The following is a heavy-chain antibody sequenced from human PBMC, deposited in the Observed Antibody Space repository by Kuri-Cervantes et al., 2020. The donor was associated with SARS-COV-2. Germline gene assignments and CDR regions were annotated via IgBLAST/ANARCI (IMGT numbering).Heavy chain of an antibody. Sequence: GESLKISCAASGFTFSSYAMHWVRQTPGKGLEWVANIKQDASEEYYVDSVKGRFTISRDNAQNSLYLQMNNLRAEDTAVYFCARDSGLANFWSGYSSYYFDYWGQGTLVTVSS. CDR2: IKQDASEE. V-gene: IGHV3-7*05. J-gene: IGHJ4*02. CDR3: ARDSGLANFWSGYSSYYFDY. D-gene: IGHD3-3*01. CDR1: GFTFSSYA.